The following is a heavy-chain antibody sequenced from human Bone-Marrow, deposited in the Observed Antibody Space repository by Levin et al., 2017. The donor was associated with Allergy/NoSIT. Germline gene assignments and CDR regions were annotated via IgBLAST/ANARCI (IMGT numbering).Heavy chain of an antibody. CDR2: IYHSGST. CDR1: GSSISSGYN. D-gene: IGHD3-16*01. V-gene: IGHV4-38-2*01. CDR3: ARAGMITYGGSQFDY. J-gene: IGHJ4*02. Sequence: PGGSLRLSCVVSGSSISSGYNWGWIRQSPGKGLEWIGSIYHSGSTYYNPSLKSRVIISVDTSKNQFSLKLTSVTAADTAVYYCARAGMITYGGSQFDYWGQGTLVTVSS.